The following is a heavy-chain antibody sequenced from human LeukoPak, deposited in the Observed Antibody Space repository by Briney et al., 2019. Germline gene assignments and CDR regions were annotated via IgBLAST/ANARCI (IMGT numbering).Heavy chain of an antibody. V-gene: IGHV4-34*01. CDR1: GGSFSGYY. CDR3: ARGRTIFGVVTPTGYFDY. CDR2: INHSGST. J-gene: IGHJ4*02. D-gene: IGHD3-3*01. Sequence: SETLSLTCAVYGGSFSGYYWSWICQPPGKGLEWIGEINHSGSTNYNPSLKSRVTISVDTSKNQFSLKLSSVTAADTAVYYCARGRTIFGVVTPTGYFDYWGQGTLVTVSS.